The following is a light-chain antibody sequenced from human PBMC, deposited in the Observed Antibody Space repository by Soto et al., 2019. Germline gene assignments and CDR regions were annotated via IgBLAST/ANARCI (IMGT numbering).Light chain of an antibody. J-gene: IGKJ4*01. CDR3: QQYYNSVLT. Sequence: DIQMTQSPSSLSASLGDRVTITCRASQSISNFLNWVQHKPGNAPKVLISAASTLQSGVPPRFSGSESRTDFTLTISSLQPEDSASYYCQQYYNSVLTFGGGTKVEIK. V-gene: IGKV1-39*01. CDR1: QSISNF. CDR2: AAS.